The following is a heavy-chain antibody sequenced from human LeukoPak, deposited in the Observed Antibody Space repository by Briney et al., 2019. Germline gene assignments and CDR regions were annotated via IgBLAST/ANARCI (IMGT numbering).Heavy chain of an antibody. CDR3: ARDYYYGSGSQTLNY. V-gene: IGHV3-30*02. D-gene: IGHD3-10*01. CDR1: GFTFSSYG. CDR2: IRYDGSIK. Sequence: GGSLRLSCAASGFTFSSYGMHWVRQAPGKGLEWVAFIRYDGSIKYYADSVKGRFTISRDNSKNTLYLQMNSLRAEDTAVYYCARDYYYGSGSQTLNYWGQGTLVTVSS. J-gene: IGHJ4*02.